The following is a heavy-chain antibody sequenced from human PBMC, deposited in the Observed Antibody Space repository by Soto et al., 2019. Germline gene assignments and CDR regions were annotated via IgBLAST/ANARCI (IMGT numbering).Heavy chain of an antibody. Sequence: EVQLVESGGGLVQPGGSLRLSCEASGFTFRNYDMHWVSQGTGKGLERVSGISAAGDPDYADSVEGRFTISRENAQNSFFLQMNSLRAGDTAVYYCARTDRDFYGLDVWGQGTTVIVSS. CDR2: ISAAGDP. CDR1: GFTFRNYD. V-gene: IGHV3-13*05. J-gene: IGHJ6*02. CDR3: ARTDRDFYGLDV.